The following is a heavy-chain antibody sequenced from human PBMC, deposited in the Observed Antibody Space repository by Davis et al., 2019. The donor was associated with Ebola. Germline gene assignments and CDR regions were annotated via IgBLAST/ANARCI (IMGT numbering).Heavy chain of an antibody. J-gene: IGHJ6*02. CDR2: INPTSGGT. CDR1: GYSFTGYY. Sequence: ASVKVSCKASGYSFTGYYMNWVRQAPGQGLEWMGWINPTSGGTNYAQKFQGRVIMTRDTSISTVYMELSRLRSDDTAVYYCARNYYYGMDVWGQGTTVTVSS. V-gene: IGHV1-2*02. CDR3: ARNYYYGMDV.